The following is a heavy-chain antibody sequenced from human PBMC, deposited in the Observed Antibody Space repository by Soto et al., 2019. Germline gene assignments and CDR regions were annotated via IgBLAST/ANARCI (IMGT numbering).Heavy chain of an antibody. J-gene: IGHJ6*02. CDR3: AKDRSLADMHNYYGMEV. V-gene: IGHV3-23*01. CDR1: GFTFSNYA. CDR2: ISSSGDRT. Sequence: EVQLLESGGGLVQPGGSLRLSCAAPGFTFSNYAMSWVRQAPGKGLEWVSGISSSGDRTNHADSVKGRFTTSRDNSKNMLYQAMKSLRAEDTPIYYCAKDRSLADMHNYYGMEVWGQGTTVTVSS. D-gene: IGHD2-15*01.